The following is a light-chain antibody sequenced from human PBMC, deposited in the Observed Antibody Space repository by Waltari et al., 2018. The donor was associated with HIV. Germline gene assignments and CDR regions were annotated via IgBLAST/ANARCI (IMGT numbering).Light chain of an antibody. V-gene: IGLV3-1*01. CDR2: KDT. J-gene: IGLJ2*01. CDR1: KLGNEY. CDR3: QAWDNSVVV. Sequence: SYELTQPPSMSVSPGQTANITCSGDKLGNEYACWYQQKAGQSPVLVIFKDTRRPSKIPERFSGSTSGNTATLTISGALPADEGDYYCQAWDNSVVVFGGGTRLTVL.